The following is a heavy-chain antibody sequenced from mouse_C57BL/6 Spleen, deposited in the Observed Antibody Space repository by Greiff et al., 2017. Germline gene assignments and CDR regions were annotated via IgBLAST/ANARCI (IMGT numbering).Heavy chain of an antibody. Sequence: VQLQQSGPELVKPGASVKISCKASGYAFSSSWMNWVKQRPGKGLEGIGRIYPGDGDTNYNGKFKGKATLTADKSSSTAYMQLSSLTSEDSAVYFCARYYYGSSYEYFDVWGTGTTVTVSS. J-gene: IGHJ1*03. V-gene: IGHV1-82*01. D-gene: IGHD1-1*01. CDR2: IYPGDGDT. CDR1: GYAFSSSW. CDR3: ARYYYGSSYEYFDV.